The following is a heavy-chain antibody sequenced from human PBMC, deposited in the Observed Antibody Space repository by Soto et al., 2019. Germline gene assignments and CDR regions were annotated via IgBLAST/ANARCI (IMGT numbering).Heavy chain of an antibody. J-gene: IGHJ6*02. V-gene: IGHV1-18*01. Sequence: QGHLVQSGAEVKKPGTSVKVSCKASGYTFTRYGISWVRQAPGQGLEWMGWISGYNGDTNYAQNLQGRVTMTIDTPTSTAYMELRRLTSDDTAVYYCAKNGHPPYSSYGLDVWGQGTTVTVSS. CDR3: AKNGHPPYSSYGLDV. CDR1: GYTFTRYG. CDR2: ISGYNGDT. D-gene: IGHD2-8*01.